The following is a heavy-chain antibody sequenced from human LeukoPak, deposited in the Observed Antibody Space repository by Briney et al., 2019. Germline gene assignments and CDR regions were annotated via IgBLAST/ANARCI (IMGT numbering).Heavy chain of an antibody. CDR2: IYTSGST. V-gene: IGHV4-61*02. Sequence: SETLSLTCTVSGGSICSGSYYWSWIRQPAGKGLEWIGRIYTSGSTNYNPSLKSRVTISVDTSKNQFSLKLSSVTAADTAVYYCARAGWAANANWFDPWGQGTLVTVSS. CDR1: GGSICSGSYY. D-gene: IGHD3-16*01. CDR3: ARAGWAANANWFDP. J-gene: IGHJ5*02.